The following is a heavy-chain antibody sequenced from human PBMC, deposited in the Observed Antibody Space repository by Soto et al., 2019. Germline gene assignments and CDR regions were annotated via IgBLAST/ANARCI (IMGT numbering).Heavy chain of an antibody. CDR3: ARDPSQGITATGIDY. Sequence: GGSLRLSCAGSGFTFSSYWMNWARQAPGKGLEWVANIKQDGNEKYYVDSVKGRFTISRDNGKNSVFLQMNSLRAEDTAVYYCARDPSQGITATGIDYWGQGTLVTVSS. CDR1: GFTFSSYW. V-gene: IGHV3-7*05. J-gene: IGHJ4*02. D-gene: IGHD6-13*01. CDR2: IKQDGNEK.